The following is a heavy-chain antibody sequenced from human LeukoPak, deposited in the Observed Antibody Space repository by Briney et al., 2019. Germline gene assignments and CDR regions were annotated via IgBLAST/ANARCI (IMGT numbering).Heavy chain of an antibody. Sequence: ASVKVSCKASGYTFTSYGITWVRQAPGQGLEWMGWISGYNGNTNYAQKLQGRVTVTTDTSTSTAYMELMSLRSDDTAVYYCARAIEVAGGDDYWGQGTLVTVSS. CDR3: ARAIEVAGGDDY. J-gene: IGHJ4*02. D-gene: IGHD6-19*01. CDR2: ISGYNGNT. CDR1: GYTFTSYG. V-gene: IGHV1-18*01.